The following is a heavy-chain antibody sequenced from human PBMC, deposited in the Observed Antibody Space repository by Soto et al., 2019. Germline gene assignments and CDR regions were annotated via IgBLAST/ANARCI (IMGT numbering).Heavy chain of an antibody. CDR1: GGSVSSGTYY. CDR3: SRDQGLGAVHFAL. Sequence: QVQLQESGPGQVKPSETLFLTCTVSGGSVSSGTYYWSWIRQPAGKGLEWMGYIYRGSPNYNPSLESRATISVDTSRTQFSLMLSSVTAADTAVYYCSRDQGLGAVHFALWGRGTLVTVSS. J-gene: IGHJ2*01. V-gene: IGHV4-61*01. D-gene: IGHD7-27*01. CDR2: IYRGSP.